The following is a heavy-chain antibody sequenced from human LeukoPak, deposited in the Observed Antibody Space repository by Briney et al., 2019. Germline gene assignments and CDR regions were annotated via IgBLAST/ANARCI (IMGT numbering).Heavy chain of an antibody. Sequence: SETLSLTCTVSGGSITTYYWSWIRQPPGKGLEWIAYIYHSGSTNYDPSLKSRVTISIDTSKNQFSLKLSSVTAADTAVYYCARDLYGGNSGVFDYWGQGTLVTVSS. CDR3: ARDLYGGNSGVFDY. CDR2: IYHSGST. V-gene: IGHV4-59*01. J-gene: IGHJ4*02. CDR1: GGSITTYY. D-gene: IGHD4-23*01.